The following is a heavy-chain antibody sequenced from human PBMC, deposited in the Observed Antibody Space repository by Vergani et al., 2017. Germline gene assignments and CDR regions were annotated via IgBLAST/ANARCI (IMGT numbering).Heavy chain of an antibody. V-gene: IGHV3-21*01. D-gene: IGHD6-19*01. CDR2: ISSSSSYI. CDR3: AKPYSSGWNPKYYYGMDV. Sequence: EVQLVESGGGLVKPGGSLRLSCAASGFTFSSYSMNWVRQAPGKGLEWVSSISSSSSYIYYADSVKGRFTISRDNAKNSLYLQMNSLRAEDTAVYYYAKPYSSGWNPKYYYGMDVWGQGTTVTVSS. CDR1: GFTFSSYS. J-gene: IGHJ6*02.